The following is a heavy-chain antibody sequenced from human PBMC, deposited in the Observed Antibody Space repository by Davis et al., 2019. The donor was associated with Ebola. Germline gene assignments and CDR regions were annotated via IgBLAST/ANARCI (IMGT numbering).Heavy chain of an antibody. CDR3: ARGRDIYPRRYYYYGMDV. J-gene: IGHJ6*02. D-gene: IGHD3-9*01. CDR2: INHSGST. CDR1: GGSFSGYY. Sequence: MPGGSLRLSCAVYGGSFSGYYWSWIRQPPGKGLEWIGEINHSGSTNYNPSLKSRVTISVDTSKNQFSLKLSSVTAADTAVYYCARGRDIYPRRYYYYGMDVWGQGTTVTVSS. V-gene: IGHV4-34*01.